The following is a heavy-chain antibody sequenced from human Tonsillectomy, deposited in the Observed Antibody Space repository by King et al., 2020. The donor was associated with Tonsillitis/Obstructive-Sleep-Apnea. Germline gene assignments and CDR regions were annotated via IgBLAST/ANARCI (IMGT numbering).Heavy chain of an antibody. CDR1: GGSFSGYY. CDR3: ASGGSASDDY. J-gene: IGHJ4*02. CDR2: INHSGST. D-gene: IGHD3-10*01. Sequence: VQLQQWGAGLLKPSETLSLTFAVYGGSFSGYYWSWIRQPPGKGLEWIGEINHSGSTNYNPSLKSRVTISVDTSKNQFSLKLSSVTAADTAVYYCASGGSASDDYWGQRTLVTVSS. V-gene: IGHV4-34*01.